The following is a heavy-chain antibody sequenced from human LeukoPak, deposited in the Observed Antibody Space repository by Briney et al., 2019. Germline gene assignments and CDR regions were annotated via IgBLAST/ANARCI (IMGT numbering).Heavy chain of an antibody. V-gene: IGHV3-30*18. Sequence: GGSLRLSCAASGFTFSSYGIHWVRQAPGKGLEWVAVISTDGNDKYYADSVKGRFTISRDNSKSTLYLQMNSLRAEDTAVYYCAKDRTRRGADYCLDYWGQGTLVTVSS. CDR1: GFTFSSYG. D-gene: IGHD3-10*01. CDR2: ISTDGNDK. J-gene: IGHJ4*02. CDR3: AKDRTRRGADYCLDY.